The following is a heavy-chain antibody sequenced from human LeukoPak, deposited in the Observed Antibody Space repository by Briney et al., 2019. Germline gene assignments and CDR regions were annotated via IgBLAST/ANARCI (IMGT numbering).Heavy chain of an antibody. CDR1: GVPITSYF. V-gene: IGHV4-59*01. J-gene: IGHJ6*02. Sequence: PSETLSLTCAVSGVPITSYFWSWIRQPPGKGLEWVGYISNTGATTYNPSLKSRVTISVDTSMNQVSLNLGSVTTADTSMYYCARVRSSGYDYYYGMDVWGQGTTVIVSS. CDR3: ARVRSSGYDYYYGMDV. D-gene: IGHD6-25*01. CDR2: ISNTGAT.